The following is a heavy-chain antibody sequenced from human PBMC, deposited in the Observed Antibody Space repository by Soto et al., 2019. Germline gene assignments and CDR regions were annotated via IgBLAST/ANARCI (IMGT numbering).Heavy chain of an antibody. CDR3: ARHGGGDSGGYSMYYFDY. J-gene: IGHJ4*02. CDR1: GGSISSSSYY. Sequence: SETLSLTCTVSGGSISSSSYYWGWIRQPPGKGLEWIGSIYYSGSTYYNPSLKSRVTISVDTSKNQFSLKLSSVTAADTAVYYCARHGGGDSGGYSMYYFDYWGQGTLVTVSS. V-gene: IGHV4-39*01. CDR2: IYYSGST. D-gene: IGHD3-22*01.